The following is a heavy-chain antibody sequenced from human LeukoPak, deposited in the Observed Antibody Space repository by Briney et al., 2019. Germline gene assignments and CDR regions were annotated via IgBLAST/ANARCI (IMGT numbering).Heavy chain of an antibody. D-gene: IGHD3-10*01. CDR2: ISSGGTYK. CDR3: ARDSTYYYDSGSSGPHYFDN. Sequence: PGKSLRLSCAASGFTFSNYAKHWVRQAPGKGLEWVSLISSGGTYKYYADSVKGRFTISRDNSKNTLYLQLNSLRADDTAVYYCARDSTYYYDSGSSGPHYFDNWGQGTLVTVSS. CDR1: GFTFSNYA. V-gene: IGHV3-30*01. J-gene: IGHJ4*02.